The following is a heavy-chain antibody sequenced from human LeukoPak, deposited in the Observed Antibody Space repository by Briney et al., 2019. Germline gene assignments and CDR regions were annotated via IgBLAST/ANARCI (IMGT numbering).Heavy chain of an antibody. CDR1: GFSFSDYS. CDR2: RSSSSYT. CDR3: ARDRCTNGVCYYDY. V-gene: IGHV3-11*06. Sequence: GGSLRLSCAASGFSFSDYSMSWIRQAPGKGLECISYRSSSSYTNYADSVRGRFTISRDNPKNTLYLQMNSLRAEDTAVYYCARDRCTNGVCYYDYWGQGTLVTVSS. J-gene: IGHJ4*02. D-gene: IGHD2-8*01.